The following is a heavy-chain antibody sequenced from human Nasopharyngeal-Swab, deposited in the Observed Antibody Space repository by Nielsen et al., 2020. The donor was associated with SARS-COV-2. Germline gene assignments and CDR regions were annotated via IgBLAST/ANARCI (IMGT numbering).Heavy chain of an antibody. CDR2: ISSSSSTI. V-gene: IGHV3-11*01. Sequence: WMRQSPGKGLEWVSYISSSSSTIYYADSVKGRFTISRDNAKNTLYLQMNSLRAEDTAVYYCASSHDFWSGSPYYYYYGMDVWGQGTTVTVSS. CDR3: ASSHDFWSGSPYYYYYGMDV. J-gene: IGHJ6*02. D-gene: IGHD3-3*01.